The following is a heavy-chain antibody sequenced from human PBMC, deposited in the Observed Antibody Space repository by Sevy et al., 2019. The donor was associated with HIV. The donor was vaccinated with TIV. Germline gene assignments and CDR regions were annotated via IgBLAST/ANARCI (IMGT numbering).Heavy chain of an antibody. V-gene: IGHV1-18*01. CDR3: ARAYCSGGSCYSLAY. CDR2: ISPFNGDT. D-gene: IGHD2-15*01. CDR1: GYTFTSYR. Sequence: ASVKVSCEASGYTFTSYRIYWVRQAPGQGLEWRGWISPFNGDTNYAQKFQGRVTMITDTSTSTAYMELRSLRSDDTAVYYCARAYCSGGSCYSLAYWCQGALVTVSS. J-gene: IGHJ4*02.